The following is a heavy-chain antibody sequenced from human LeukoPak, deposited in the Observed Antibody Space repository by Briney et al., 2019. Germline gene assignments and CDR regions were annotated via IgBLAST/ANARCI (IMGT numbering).Heavy chain of an antibody. CDR1: GFTFSSYA. Sequence: GGSLRLSCAASGFTFSSYAMSWVRQAPGKGLEWVSVITGGGGNTYYADSVKGRFTISRDNSKNTLYLQMNSLRAEDTAVYYCARTERGTFIWFGSGPFAYWGQGTLVTVSS. CDR3: ARTERGTFIWFGSGPFAY. J-gene: IGHJ4*02. V-gene: IGHV3-23*01. D-gene: IGHD3-10*01. CDR2: ITGGGGNT.